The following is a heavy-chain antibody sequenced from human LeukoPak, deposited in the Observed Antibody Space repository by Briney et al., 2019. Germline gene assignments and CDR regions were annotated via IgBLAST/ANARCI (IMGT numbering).Heavy chain of an antibody. CDR2: ISTSGST. CDR1: GGSISGANYY. CDR3: AWALYDTSGYYLDY. D-gene: IGHD3-22*01. J-gene: IGHJ4*02. V-gene: IGHV4-61*02. Sequence: SETLSLTCTVSGGSISGANYYWTWIRQPAGKGLEWIGRISTSGSTNYYPSLKSRVTISVDTSKNQFSLNLSSVTAADTAVYYCAWALYDTSGYYLDYWGQGTLVTVSS.